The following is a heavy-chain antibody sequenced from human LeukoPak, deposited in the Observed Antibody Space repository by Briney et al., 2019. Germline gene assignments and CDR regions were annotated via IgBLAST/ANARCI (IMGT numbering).Heavy chain of an antibody. J-gene: IGHJ4*02. CDR3: ARGVGVLLWFGEDRTPYYFDY. D-gene: IGHD3-10*01. Sequence: GGSLRLSCAASGFTFSSYGMHWVRQAPGKGLEWVAFIRFDGSNTYYADSVKGRFTISRDNSKNTLYLQMNSLRAEDTAVYYCARGVGVLLWFGEDRTPYYFDYWGQGTLVTVSS. CDR2: IRFDGSNT. CDR1: GFTFSSYG. V-gene: IGHV3-30*02.